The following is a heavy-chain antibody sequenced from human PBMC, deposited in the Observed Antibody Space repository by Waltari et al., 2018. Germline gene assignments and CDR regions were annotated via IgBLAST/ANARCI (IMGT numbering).Heavy chain of an antibody. CDR2: IYYSGST. CDR1: GYSISNGYY. Sequence: QVQLQESGPGLVKPSETLSLTCAVSGYSISNGYYWGWIRQPPGKGLEWVGSIYYSGSTYYNETLKSRVTISVDTSKNQYSLKMKSVTAADTAVYYCARGKSHDAFDIWGQGTMVTVSS. J-gene: IGHJ3*02. CDR3: ARGKSHDAFDI. V-gene: IGHV4-38-2*01.